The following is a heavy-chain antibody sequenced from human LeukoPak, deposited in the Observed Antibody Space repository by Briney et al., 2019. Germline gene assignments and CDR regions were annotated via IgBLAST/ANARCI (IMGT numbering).Heavy chain of an antibody. Sequence: SGTLSLTCAVSGGSISSSNYWSWIRQPPGKGLEWIGYIYYNGNTDYNPSLKSRVTISVDTSKNQFSLKLSSVTAADTAVYYCARHYDCTRSNCARSENWYFDLWGRGTLVTVSS. J-gene: IGHJ2*01. CDR1: GGSISSSNY. CDR3: ARHYDCTRSNCARSENWYFDL. D-gene: IGHD2-8*01. V-gene: IGHV4-59*08. CDR2: IYYNGNT.